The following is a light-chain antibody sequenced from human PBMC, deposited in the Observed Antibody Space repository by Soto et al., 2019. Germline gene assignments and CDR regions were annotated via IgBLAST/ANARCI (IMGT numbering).Light chain of an antibody. CDR1: QSVNNF. CDR3: QQRGNWPLS. J-gene: IGKJ4*01. CDR2: QAS. Sequence: EIVLTQSPATLSLSPGEGVTLSCRASQSVNNFLAWYQQKPGQAPRLLIYQASNRATGIPARFSGSGSGTDFTLTISSLEPEDFAVYYCQQRGNWPLSFGGGTMVDIK. V-gene: IGKV3-11*01.